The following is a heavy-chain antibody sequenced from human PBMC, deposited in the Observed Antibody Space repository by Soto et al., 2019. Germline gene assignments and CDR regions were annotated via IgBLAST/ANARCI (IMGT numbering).Heavy chain of an antibody. Sequence: ASVKVSCKASGGTFSSYAISWVRQAPGQGLEWMGGIIPIFGTANYAQKFQGRVTITADESTSTAYMELSSLRSEDTAVYYCARSKSRIAVAADYGMDVWGQGTTVIVAS. CDR1: GGTFSSYA. CDR2: IIPIFGTA. V-gene: IGHV1-69*01. CDR3: ARSKSRIAVAADYGMDV. J-gene: IGHJ6*02. D-gene: IGHD6-19*01.